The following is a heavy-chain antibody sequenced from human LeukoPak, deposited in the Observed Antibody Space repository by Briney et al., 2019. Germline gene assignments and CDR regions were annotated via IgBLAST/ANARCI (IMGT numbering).Heavy chain of an antibody. D-gene: IGHD3-10*01. CDR3: ARDTYYYGSGSYYRGYYFDY. J-gene: IGHJ4*02. CDR2: ISWNSGSI. Sequence: GGSLRLSCAASGFTFDDYAMHWVRQAPGKGLEWVSGISWNSGSIGYADSVKGRFTISRDNAKNSLYLQMNSLRAEDTAVYYCARDTYYYGSGSYYRGYYFDYWGQGTLVTVSS. V-gene: IGHV3-9*01. CDR1: GFTFDDYA.